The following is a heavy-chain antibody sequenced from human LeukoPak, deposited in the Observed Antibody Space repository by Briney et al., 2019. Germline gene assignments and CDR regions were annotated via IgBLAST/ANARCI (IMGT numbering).Heavy chain of an antibody. D-gene: IGHD6-13*01. V-gene: IGHV4-31*03. CDR2: IYYSGNT. CDR3: ATRGYGSTWHSQN. J-gene: IGHJ4*02. Sequence: SETLSLTCTVSGVSINNGDYYWSWIRQHPGKGLEWIGYIYYSGNTYYNPSLKSRVTISVGPSKNQFSLKLTSVTDADTAVYYCATRGYGSTWHSQNWGQGTLVTVSS. CDR1: GVSINNGDYY.